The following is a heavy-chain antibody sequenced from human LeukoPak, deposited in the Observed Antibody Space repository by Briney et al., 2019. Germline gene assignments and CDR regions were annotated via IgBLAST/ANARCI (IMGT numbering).Heavy chain of an antibody. CDR3: ARVLSEGYAFDM. CDR1: GFTFSSYA. D-gene: IGHD5-18*01. CDR2: ITSSGRTV. Sequence: GGSLRLSCAASGFTFSSYAMSWVRQAPGMGLEWVSYITSSGRTVYYADSVKGRFTISRDNAKNSLYLQMNSLRTEDTDVYYCARVLSEGYAFDMWGQGTLVTVSS. V-gene: IGHV3-48*04. J-gene: IGHJ3*02.